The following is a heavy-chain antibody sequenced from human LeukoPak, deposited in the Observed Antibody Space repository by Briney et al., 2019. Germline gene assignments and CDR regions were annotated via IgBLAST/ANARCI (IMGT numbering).Heavy chain of an antibody. CDR2: ISGSGGST. CDR1: GFTFSSYA. D-gene: IGHD3-22*01. Sequence: GGSLRLSCAASGFTFSSYAMSWVRQAPGKGLEWVSAISGSGGSTYYADSVKGRFTISRDNSKNTLYLQMNSLRAEDTAVYYCARDLRYDSSGYLPTHWGQGTLVTVSS. J-gene: IGHJ4*02. CDR3: ARDLRYDSSGYLPTH. V-gene: IGHV3-23*01.